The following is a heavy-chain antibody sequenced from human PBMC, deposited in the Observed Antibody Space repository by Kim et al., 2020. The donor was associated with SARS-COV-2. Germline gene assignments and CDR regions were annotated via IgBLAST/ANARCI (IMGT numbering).Heavy chain of an antibody. D-gene: IGHD2-2*01. Sequence: GGSLRLSCVGSGFGFNDYSMNWVRQAPGKGLEWVSYIHRRESTIYSADSVGGRFTISRDNAKNTVFLQMNSLRVEDTAIYYCAGGTAEDAVGAPFDVWG. CDR1: GFGFNDYS. V-gene: IGHV3-48*04. CDR3: AGGTAEDAVGAPFDV. J-gene: IGHJ3*01. CDR2: IHRRESTI.